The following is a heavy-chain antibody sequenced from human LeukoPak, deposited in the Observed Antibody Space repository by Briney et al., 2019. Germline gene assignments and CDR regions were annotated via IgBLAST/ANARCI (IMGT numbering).Heavy chain of an antibody. D-gene: IGHD3-16*02. CDR2: ISGSGGST. Sequence: GGSLRLSCAASGFTFSGYAMSWVRQAPGKGLEWVSAISGSGGSTYYADSVKGRFTISRDNSKNTLYLQMNSLRAEDTAVYYCAGDRIMITFGGVIVQDYWGQGTLVTVSS. CDR1: GFTFSGYA. J-gene: IGHJ4*02. CDR3: AGDRIMITFGGVIVQDY. V-gene: IGHV3-23*01.